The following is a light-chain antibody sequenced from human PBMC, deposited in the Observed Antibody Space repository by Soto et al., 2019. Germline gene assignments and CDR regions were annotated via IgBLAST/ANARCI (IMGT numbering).Light chain of an antibody. Sequence: QPVLTQPPSASGTSGQRVTISCSGSSSNIGSNIVNWYQQLPGTAPKLLIYSNNQRPSGVPDRFSGSKSGTSASLAISGLQSEDEADYYCAAWDDSLNGPVFGGGTKLTVL. V-gene: IGLV1-44*01. CDR2: SNN. J-gene: IGLJ3*02. CDR3: AAWDDSLNGPV. CDR1: SSNIGSNI.